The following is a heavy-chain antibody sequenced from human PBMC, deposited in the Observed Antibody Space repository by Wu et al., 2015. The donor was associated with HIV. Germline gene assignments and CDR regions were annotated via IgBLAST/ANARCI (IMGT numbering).Heavy chain of an antibody. J-gene: IGHJ4*02. CDR2: IIPAFGTT. V-gene: IGHV1-69*12. D-gene: IGHD4-23*01. CDR1: GGTFSNYA. CDR3: ARPWQLRNGWPFFDY. Sequence: QVQLVQSGAVLREPGSSVKVSCKASGGTFSNYAVSWVRQAPGQGLEWMGGIIPAFGTTDYAGKFQGRVTISADDSTSTAYMELKRLTSEDTAVYYCARPWQLRNGWPFFDYWGQGTLVTVSS.